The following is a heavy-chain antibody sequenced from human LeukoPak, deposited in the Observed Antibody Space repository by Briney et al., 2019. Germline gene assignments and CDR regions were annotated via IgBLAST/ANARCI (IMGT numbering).Heavy chain of an antibody. CDR3: AREAGTGVLRYFDL. J-gene: IGHJ2*01. D-gene: IGHD1-1*01. V-gene: IGHV1-18*01. CDR1: GYTFNTYG. CDR2: ISAYNGNR. Sequence: ASVKVSCKASGYTFNTYGISWVRQAPGQGLEWMGWISAYNGNRNYAQRIQGRVTMTIDTSKSTAYMELRSLRADDTAVYFRAREAGTGVLRYFDLWGRGTLLTVSS.